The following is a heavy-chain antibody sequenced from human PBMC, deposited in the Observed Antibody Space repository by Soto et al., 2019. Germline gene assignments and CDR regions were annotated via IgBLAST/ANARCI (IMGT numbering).Heavy chain of an antibody. V-gene: IGHV1-69*02. J-gene: IGHJ4*02. CDR1: GGTFSSYT. D-gene: IGHD4-17*01. CDR3: ARAGDYVPGFDY. CDR2: IIPILGIA. Sequence: QVQLVQSGAEVKKPGSSVKVSCKASGGTFSSYTISWVRQAPGQGLEWMGRIIPILGIANYAQKFQGRVTITADKSTSTAYMELSSLRSEDTAVYYCARAGDYVPGFDYWGQGTLVTVSS.